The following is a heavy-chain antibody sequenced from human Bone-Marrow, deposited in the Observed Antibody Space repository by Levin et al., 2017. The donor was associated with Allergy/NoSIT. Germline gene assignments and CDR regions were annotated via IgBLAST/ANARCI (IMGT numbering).Heavy chain of an antibody. CDR1: GFTFRIYA. V-gene: IGHV3-23*01. CDR2: ISASDGTT. CDR3: AKDAYTFWSGSLDS. Sequence: GGSLRLSCAASGFTFRIYAMTWVRQAPGRGLEWVSAISASDGTTYYADSVKGRFTISRDISRSTLYLQMNSLRVDDTAEYYCAKDAYTFWSGSLDSWGQGTLVTVSS. J-gene: IGHJ4*02. D-gene: IGHD3-3*01.